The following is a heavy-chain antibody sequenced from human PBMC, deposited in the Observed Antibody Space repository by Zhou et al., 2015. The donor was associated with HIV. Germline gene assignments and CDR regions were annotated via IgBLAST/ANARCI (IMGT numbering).Heavy chain of an antibody. CDR1: GYTFTGYY. CDR3: ARGSTYCSGGSCYSDYYYYGMDV. CDR2: INPNSGGT. Sequence: QVQLVQSGAEVKKPGASVKVSCKASGYTFTGYYMHWVRQAPGQGLEWMGWINPNSGGTNYAQKFQGWVTMTRDTSISTAYMELSRLRSDDTAVYYCARGSTYCSGGSCYSDYYYYGMDVWDQGP. V-gene: IGHV1-2*04. D-gene: IGHD2-15*01. J-gene: IGHJ6*02.